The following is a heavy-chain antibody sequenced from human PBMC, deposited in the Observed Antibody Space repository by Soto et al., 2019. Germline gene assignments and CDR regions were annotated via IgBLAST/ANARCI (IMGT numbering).Heavy chain of an antibody. V-gene: IGHV1-18*01. CDR3: ARATVTHYYYYYMDV. CDR1: GYTYTSYG. Sequence: ASVKVSCKASGYTYTSYGISWVRQAPGQGLEWMGWISAYNGNTNYAQKLQGRVTMTTDTSTSTAYMELRSLRSDDTAVYYRARATVTHYYYYYMDVWGKGTTVTVSS. D-gene: IGHD4-4*01. J-gene: IGHJ6*03. CDR2: ISAYNGNT.